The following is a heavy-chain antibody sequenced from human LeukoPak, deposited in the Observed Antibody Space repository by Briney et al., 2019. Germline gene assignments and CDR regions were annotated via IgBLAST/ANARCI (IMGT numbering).Heavy chain of an antibody. Sequence: SPRLSXAASGFTVSSYGMHWVRQAPGKGLEWVAVIWYDGSNKYYADSVKGRFTISRDNSKNTLYLQMNSLRAEDTAVYYCASSFCGGDCYADYWGQGTLVTVSS. CDR2: IWYDGSNK. D-gene: IGHD2-21*02. CDR1: GFTVSSYG. CDR3: ASSFCGGDCYADY. V-gene: IGHV3-33*08. J-gene: IGHJ4*02.